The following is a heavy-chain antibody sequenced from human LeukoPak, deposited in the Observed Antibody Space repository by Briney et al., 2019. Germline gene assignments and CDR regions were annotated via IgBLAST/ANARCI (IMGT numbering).Heavy chain of an antibody. CDR1: GFIVSSNY. J-gene: IGHJ4*02. CDR2: IYSSGST. V-gene: IGHV3-66*04. CDR3: TRLAVAYFNS. Sequence: GGSLRLSCAASGFIVSSNYMGWVRQAPGKGLEWVSVIYSSGSTYYPDSVKGRFTISRDESKNTLYLQMNSLRAEDTAVYYCTRLAVAYFNSWGQGTLVTVSS. D-gene: IGHD6-19*01.